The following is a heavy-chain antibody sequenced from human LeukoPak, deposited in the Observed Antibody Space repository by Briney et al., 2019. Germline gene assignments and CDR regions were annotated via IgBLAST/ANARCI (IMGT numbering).Heavy chain of an antibody. CDR2: ISSSSSTI. CDR3: ARDLRNIGYCTGGVCSGSFDY. V-gene: IGHV3-48*02. CDR1: GFTFSIYS. J-gene: IGHJ4*02. Sequence: GGSLRLSCAASGFTFSIYSMNWVRQAPGKGLERVSYISSSSSTIYYADSVKGRFTISRDNAKNSLYLQMNSLRDEDTAVYYCARDLRNIGYCTGGVCSGSFDYWGQGTLVTVSS. D-gene: IGHD2-8*02.